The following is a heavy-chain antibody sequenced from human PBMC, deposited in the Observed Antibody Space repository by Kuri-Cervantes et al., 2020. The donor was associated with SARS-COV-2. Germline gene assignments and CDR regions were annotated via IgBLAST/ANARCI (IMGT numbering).Heavy chain of an antibody. D-gene: IGHD3-3*01. J-gene: IGHJ5*02. V-gene: IGHV4-39*01. CDR2: IYYSGST. Sequence: GSLRLSCTVSGGSISSSSYYWGWIRQPPGKGLEWIGSIYYSGSTYYTPYLKSRVTISVDTSKNQFSLKLSSVTAADTAVYYCARQMMSSITIFGVVITRNWLDPWGQGTLVTVSS. CDR1: GGSISSSSYY. CDR3: ARQMMSSITIFGVVITRNWLDP.